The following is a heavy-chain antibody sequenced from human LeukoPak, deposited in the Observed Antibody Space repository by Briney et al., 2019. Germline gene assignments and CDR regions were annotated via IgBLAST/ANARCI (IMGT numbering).Heavy chain of an antibody. V-gene: IGHV4-30-4*07. CDR2: IYYSGST. Sequence: ASETLSLTCAVSGGSISSGGYSWSWIRQPPGKGLEWIGYIYYSGSTYYNPSLKSRVTISVDTSKNQFSLKLSSVTAADTAVYYCARSRAVLLWFGELMEGYYFDYWGQGTLVTVSS. CDR3: ARSRAVLLWFGELMEGYYFDY. CDR1: GGSISSGGYS. D-gene: IGHD3-10*01. J-gene: IGHJ4*02.